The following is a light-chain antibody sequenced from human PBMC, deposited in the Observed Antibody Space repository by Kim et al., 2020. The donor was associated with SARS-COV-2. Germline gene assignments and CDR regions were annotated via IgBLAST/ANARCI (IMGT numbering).Light chain of an antibody. CDR2: WAS. CDR1: QNVLHSSNNRNC. J-gene: IGKJ4*01. Sequence: DIVMTQSPDSLAVSLGERATINCKSSQNVLHSSNNRNCLAWYQQRPGQPPKLLINWASTRESGVPDRFSGSGSGTDFTLTISSLQAEDVAVYYCQQYYITPLTFGGGTKLEI. V-gene: IGKV4-1*01. CDR3: QQYYITPLT.